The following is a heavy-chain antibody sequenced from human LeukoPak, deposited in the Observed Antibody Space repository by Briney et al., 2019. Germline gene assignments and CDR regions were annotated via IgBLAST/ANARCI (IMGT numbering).Heavy chain of an antibody. V-gene: IGHV4-39*01. D-gene: IGHD6-19*01. CDR3: ARSPGYSSGWYPGPEYFQH. Sequence: SETLSLTCTVSGGSISSSSYYWGWIRQPPGKGLEWIGSVYYSGSTYYNPSLKSRVTISVDTSKNQFSLKLSSVTAADTAVYYCARSPGYSSGWYPGPEYFQHWGQGTLVTVSS. CDR1: GGSISSSSYY. CDR2: VYYSGST. J-gene: IGHJ1*01.